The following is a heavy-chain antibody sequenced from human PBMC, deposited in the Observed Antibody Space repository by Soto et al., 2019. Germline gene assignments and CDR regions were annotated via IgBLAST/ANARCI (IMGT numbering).Heavy chain of an antibody. CDR1: VFPFSSHA. D-gene: IGHD6-6*01. CDR2: ISGRGGST. J-gene: IGHJ5*02. CDR3: AKDHRKGSSSNWFGP. V-gene: IGHV3-23*01. Sequence: GGSLRLSRAASVFPFSSHAMSCVRQAPGKGPELVSAISGRGGSTYYAGSGKGPFTISRDNSKNPLYLQMNSLRAEDTAVYYCAKDHRKGSSSNWFGPWGQGTLVTVSS.